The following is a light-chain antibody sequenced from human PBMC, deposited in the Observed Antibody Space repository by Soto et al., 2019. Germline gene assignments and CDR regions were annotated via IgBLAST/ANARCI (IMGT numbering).Light chain of an antibody. CDR3: HQFNSYPLT. CDR2: DAT. Sequence: TQSPLSLSLSXGEKATLSXXXGQQVSTNYLAWYQQKPGQAPKLLIFDATNLEAGVPSRFRGGGSRTDFSLTISSLQPEDFATYYCHQFNSYPLTFGQGTRLEIK. J-gene: IGKJ5*01. V-gene: IGKV1-13*02. CDR1: QQVSTNY.